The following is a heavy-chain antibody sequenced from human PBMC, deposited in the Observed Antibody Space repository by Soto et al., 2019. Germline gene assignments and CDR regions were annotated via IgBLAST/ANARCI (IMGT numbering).Heavy chain of an antibody. Sequence: QVLLQESGPGLVKPSQTLSLTCTVSGDSFSSADYNWSWIRQPPGQGLEWIGYIYYSGYTYNNPSPKSPLTTAVATSKTQFCLKLSSVTAADTAVYYCARRSDYVAVDYWGQGTLVTVS. D-gene: IGHD4-17*01. V-gene: IGHV4-30-4*01. CDR1: GDSFSSADYN. CDR2: IYYSGYT. CDR3: ARRSDYVAVDY. J-gene: IGHJ4*02.